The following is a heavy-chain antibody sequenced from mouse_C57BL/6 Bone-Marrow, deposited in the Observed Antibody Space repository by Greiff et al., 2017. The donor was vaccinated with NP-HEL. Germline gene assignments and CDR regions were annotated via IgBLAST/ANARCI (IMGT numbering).Heavy chain of an antibody. V-gene: IGHV14-4*01. Sequence: VQLQQSGAELVRPGASVKLSCTASGFNLKDDYMHWVKQRPEQGLEWIGWIDPENGDTEYASKFQGPATITADTFSNTAYLQLSSLTSEATAVYYCTSRYYYGSSFAYWGQGTLVTVSA. D-gene: IGHD1-1*01. CDR2: IDPENGDT. CDR1: GFNLKDDY. CDR3: TSRYYYGSSFAY. J-gene: IGHJ3*01.